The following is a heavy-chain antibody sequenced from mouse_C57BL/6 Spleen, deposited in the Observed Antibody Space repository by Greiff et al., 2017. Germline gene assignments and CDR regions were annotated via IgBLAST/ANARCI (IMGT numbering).Heavy chain of an antibody. CDR3: ARNYGSSYGYFDY. D-gene: IGHD1-1*01. CDR1: GYTFTSYW. V-gene: IGHV1-69*01. J-gene: IGHJ2*01. CDR2: IDPSDSYT. Sequence: VQLQQPGAELVMPGASVKLSCKASGYTFTSYWMHWVKQRPGQGLEWIGEIDPSDSYTNYNQKFKGKSTLTVDKSSSTAYMTLSSLTSEDSAVYYCARNYGSSYGYFDYWGQGTTLTVSS.